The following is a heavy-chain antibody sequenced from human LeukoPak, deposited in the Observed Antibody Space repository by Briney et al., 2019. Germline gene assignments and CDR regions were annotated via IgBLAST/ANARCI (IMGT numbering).Heavy chain of an antibody. Sequence: SSETLSLTCTGSGGSISSYYWSWIRQPPGKGLVWIWYIYYSGSTNYNPSLKSRVTISVDTSKNQFSLKLSSVTAADTAVYYCARTSWHFPPGSGSYYLLDYSGQGTLVTVSS. V-gene: IGHV4-59*01. CDR3: ARTSWHFPPGSGSYYLLDY. D-gene: IGHD3-10*01. CDR1: GGSISSYY. CDR2: IYYSGST. J-gene: IGHJ4*02.